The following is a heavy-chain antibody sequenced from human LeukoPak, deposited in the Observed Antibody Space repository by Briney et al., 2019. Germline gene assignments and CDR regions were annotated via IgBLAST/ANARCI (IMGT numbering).Heavy chain of an antibody. CDR3: ARDPRCSSASCPYYYYGMDV. V-gene: IGHV1-2*02. J-gene: IGHJ6*02. Sequence: ASVKVSCKASGYTFTGYYMHWVRQAPGQGLEWMGWINPNSGGTNYAQKFQGRVTMTRDTSISTAYMKLSSLRSEDTAVYYCARDPRCSSASCPYYYYGMDVWGQGATVTVSS. D-gene: IGHD2-2*01. CDR1: GYTFTGYY. CDR2: INPNSGGT.